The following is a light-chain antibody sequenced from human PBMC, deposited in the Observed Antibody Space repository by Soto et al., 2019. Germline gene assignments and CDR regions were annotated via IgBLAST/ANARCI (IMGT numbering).Light chain of an antibody. CDR3: QSYDSSLSGSRV. CDR1: SSNIGAGYD. J-gene: IGLJ1*01. V-gene: IGLV1-40*01. CDR2: ANN. Sequence: QSVLTQPPSVSGAPGQRVTISCTGSSSNIGAGYDVHWYQRLPGTAPKLLIYANNNRPSGVPDRFSGSKSVTSASLAITGLQAEDEADYYCQSYDSSLSGSRVFGTGTKLTVL.